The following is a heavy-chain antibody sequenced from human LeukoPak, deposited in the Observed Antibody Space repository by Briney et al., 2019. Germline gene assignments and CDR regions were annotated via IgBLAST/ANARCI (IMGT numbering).Heavy chain of an antibody. Sequence: SETLSLTCTVSGGSISGYYWSWIRQPPGKGLEWIGYIYYSGSTNYNPSLKSRVTISVDTSKNQFSLKLSSVTAADTAVYYCARLGQQLSYYMDVWGKGTTVTVSS. D-gene: IGHD6-13*01. CDR3: ARLGQQLSYYMDV. CDR2: IYYSGST. CDR1: GGSISGYY. V-gene: IGHV4-59*08. J-gene: IGHJ6*03.